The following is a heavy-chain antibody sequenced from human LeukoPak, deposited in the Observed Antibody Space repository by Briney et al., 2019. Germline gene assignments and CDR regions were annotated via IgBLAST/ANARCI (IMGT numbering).Heavy chain of an antibody. V-gene: IGHV4-34*01. Sequence: SETLSLTCAVYGESSRAYYWTWLRQPPGRGLEWIGEISHSGSTNYNPSLKSRVTISVDTSKNQSALRLSSVTAADTAVYYCARGDYGNQRSNNWFDPWGQGTLVTVSS. D-gene: IGHD4-11*01. CDR1: GESSRAYY. CDR3: ARGDYGNQRSNNWFDP. J-gene: IGHJ5*02. CDR2: ISHSGST.